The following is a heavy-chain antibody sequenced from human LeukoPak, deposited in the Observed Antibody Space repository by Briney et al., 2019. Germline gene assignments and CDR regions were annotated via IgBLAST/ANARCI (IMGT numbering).Heavy chain of an antibody. CDR1: GFTVNSNS. V-gene: IGHV3-53*01. J-gene: IGHJ4*02. D-gene: IGHD3-10*01. CDR2: IYSGDST. CDR3: AKGHYYGSGSLDY. Sequence: PGGSLRLSCAASGFTVNSNSMSWVRQATGKGLECVAAIYSGDSTYYPDSVKGRFSISRDNSKNTLYLQMSSLRAEDTAIYYCAKGHYYGSGSLDYWGQGTLVTVSS.